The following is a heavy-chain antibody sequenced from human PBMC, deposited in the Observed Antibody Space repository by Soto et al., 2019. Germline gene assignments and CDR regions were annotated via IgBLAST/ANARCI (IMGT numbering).Heavy chain of an antibody. V-gene: IGHV1-69*13. D-gene: IGHD5-12*01. CDR1: GGTFSSYA. J-gene: IGHJ3*02. Sequence: SVKVSCKASGGTFSSYAISWVRQAPGQGLEWTGGIIPIGGTANYAQKFQGRVTITADESTSTAYMELSSLRSEDTAVYYCARNEMAKITVDAFDIWGQGTLVTVSS. CDR2: IIPIGGTA. CDR3: ARNEMAKITVDAFDI.